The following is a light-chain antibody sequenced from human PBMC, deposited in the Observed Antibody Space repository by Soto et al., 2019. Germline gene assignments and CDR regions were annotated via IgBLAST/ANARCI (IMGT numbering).Light chain of an antibody. V-gene: IGKV1-9*01. J-gene: IGKJ4*01. CDR3: QQIHSYPLT. Sequence: DIQLTQSPSFLSASVGDRVTITSRASQAVNSYLAWYQQKPGKAPKLLISAASTLQRGVSSRFSGSGSGTEFTLTISSLQPEDFATYYCQQIHSYPLTFGGGTEVEIK. CDR1: QAVNSY. CDR2: AAS.